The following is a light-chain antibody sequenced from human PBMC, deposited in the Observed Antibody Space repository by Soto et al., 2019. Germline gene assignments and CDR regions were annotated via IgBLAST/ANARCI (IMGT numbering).Light chain of an antibody. CDR1: QSISSW. J-gene: IGKJ2*01. CDR2: DAS. V-gene: IGKV3-20*01. CDR3: QQYGSSPYT. Sequence: TQSPSTLSASVGDRVTITCRASQSISSWLAWYQQKPGQAPRLLIYDASNRATGIPDRFSGSGSGTDFTLTIRRLEPEDFAVYYCQQYGSSPYTFGQGTKVDIK.